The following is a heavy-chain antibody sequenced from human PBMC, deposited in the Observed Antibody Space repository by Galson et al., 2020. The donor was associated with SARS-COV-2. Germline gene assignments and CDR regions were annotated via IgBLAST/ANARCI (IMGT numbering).Heavy chain of an antibody. CDR1: DASISSGDYN. Sequence: SETLSPTCPVPDASISSGDYNWSSTRQHPGKGLERTWYIYYRGNTYHNPSLKSRVTISVDTSKNQFSVKLSSVTAADTAVYYCATAGLLLWFGELSGAFDMWGQGTMVAVSS. V-gene: IGHV4-31*03. CDR3: ATAGLLLWFGELSGAFDM. J-gene: IGHJ3*02. D-gene: IGHD3-10*01. CDR2: IYYRGNT.